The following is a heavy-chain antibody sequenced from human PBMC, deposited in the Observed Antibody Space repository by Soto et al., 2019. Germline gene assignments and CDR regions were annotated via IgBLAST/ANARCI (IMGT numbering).Heavy chain of an antibody. CDR1: GYTFTSYA. V-gene: IGHV1-3*01. J-gene: IGHJ5*02. CDR2: INAGNGNT. D-gene: IGHD3-3*01. CDR3: AGDVLRFLEWQGGGNWFDP. Sequence: ASVKVSCKASGYTFTSYAMHWVRQAPGQRLEWMGWINAGNGNTKYSQKFQGRVTITRDTSASTAYMELSSLRSEDTAVYYCAGDVLRFLEWQGGGNWFDPWGQGTLVTVSS.